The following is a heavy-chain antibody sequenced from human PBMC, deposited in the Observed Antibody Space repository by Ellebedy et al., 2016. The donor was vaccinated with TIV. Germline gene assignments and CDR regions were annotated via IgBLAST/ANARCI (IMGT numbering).Heavy chain of an antibody. CDR3: AIEHYYGSGKAADP. D-gene: IGHD3-10*01. V-gene: IGHV1-69*13. CDR1: GYTFTSYG. J-gene: IGHJ5*02. Sequence: SVKVSCXASGYTFTSYGISWVRQAPGQGLEWMGGIIPIFGTANYAQKFQGRVTITADESTSTAYMELSSLRSEDTAVYYCAIEHYYGSGKAADPWGQGTLVTVSS. CDR2: IIPIFGTA.